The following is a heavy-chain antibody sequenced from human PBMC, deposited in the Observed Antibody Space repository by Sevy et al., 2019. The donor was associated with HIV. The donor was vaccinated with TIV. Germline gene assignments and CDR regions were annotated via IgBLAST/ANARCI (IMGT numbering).Heavy chain of an antibody. CDR3: AGENAWGRGYS. V-gene: IGHV4-59*08. CDR2: IYYNGHI. CDR1: GGPITSLY. Sequence: SETLSLTCTVSGGPITSLYWNWIRQPPGKGLEWIANIYYNGHINYNPCLKSRVTLSLDTSKNQFSLRLSSVTAADTAMYYCAGENAWGRGYSWGQGTLVTVSS. J-gene: IGHJ4*02. D-gene: IGHD1-26*01.